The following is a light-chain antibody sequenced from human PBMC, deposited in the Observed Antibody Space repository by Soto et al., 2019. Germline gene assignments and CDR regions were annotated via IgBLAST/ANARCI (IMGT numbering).Light chain of an antibody. CDR1: SSDVGGYNY. V-gene: IGLV2-14*01. CDR2: DVR. Sequence: QSVLTQPASVSGSPGQSITISCTRTSSDVGGYNYVSWYQQHPGKAPKLMIYDVRNRPSGVSNRFSGSKSVNTASLTISGLQAEDEADYYCSSYTTISTYVFGNGTKVTVL. CDR3: SSYTTISTYV. J-gene: IGLJ1*01.